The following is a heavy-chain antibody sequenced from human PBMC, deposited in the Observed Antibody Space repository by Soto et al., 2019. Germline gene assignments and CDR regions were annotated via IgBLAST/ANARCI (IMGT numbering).Heavy chain of an antibody. CDR3: ARGKLTSYYYDSSGYSY. Sequence: ASVKVSCKASGYTFTSYYMHWVRQAPGQGLEWMGIINPSGGSTSYAQKFQGRVTMTRDTSTSTVYMELSSLRSEDTAVYYCARGKLTSYYYDSSGYSYWGQGTLVTAPQ. D-gene: IGHD3-22*01. CDR2: INPSGGST. J-gene: IGHJ4*02. CDR1: GYTFTSYY. V-gene: IGHV1-46*01.